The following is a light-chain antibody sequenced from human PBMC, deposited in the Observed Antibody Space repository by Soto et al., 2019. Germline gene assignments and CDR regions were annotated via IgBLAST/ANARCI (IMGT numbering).Light chain of an antibody. CDR2: AAS. J-gene: IGKJ1*01. V-gene: IGKV1-39*01. CDR3: QQSYSIPAT. Sequence: IQMTQSPSSLSASMGDRVTITCRASGTMTTYLHCYQQKPWKAPRLLIRAASDLQNGVPARFGGSGSATYFTLPINSLQPEDFATYYCQQSYSIPATFGQATLVE. CDR1: GTMTTY.